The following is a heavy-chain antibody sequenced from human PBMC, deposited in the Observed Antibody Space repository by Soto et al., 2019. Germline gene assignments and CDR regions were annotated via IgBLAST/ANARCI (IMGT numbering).Heavy chain of an antibody. CDR3: ARGTVAGTRLFDY. V-gene: IGHV4-34*01. CDR1: GGSFSGYY. D-gene: IGHD6-19*01. CDR2: INHSGST. J-gene: IGHJ4*02. Sequence: QVQLQQWGAGLLKPSETLSLTCAVYGGSFSGYYWSWIRQPPGKGLEWIGEINHSGSTNYNPSLKSRVTISVDTSKNQFSLKLSSVTAADTAVYYCARGTVAGTRLFDYWGQGTLVTVS.